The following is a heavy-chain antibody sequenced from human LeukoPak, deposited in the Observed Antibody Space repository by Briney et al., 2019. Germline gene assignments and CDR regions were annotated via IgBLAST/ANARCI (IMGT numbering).Heavy chain of an antibody. J-gene: IGHJ4*02. CDR1: GFTVSSKY. Sequence: GGSLRLSCAASGFTVSSKYMSWVRQAPGKGLEWVSVLYSGGNIYYADSVKGRFTISRGNSKNTVNLQMNSLRAEDTAVYYCASGVEVGPVYFDYWGQGTLVTVSS. D-gene: IGHD2-2*01. V-gene: IGHV3-66*01. CDR2: LYSGGNI. CDR3: ASGVEVGPVYFDY.